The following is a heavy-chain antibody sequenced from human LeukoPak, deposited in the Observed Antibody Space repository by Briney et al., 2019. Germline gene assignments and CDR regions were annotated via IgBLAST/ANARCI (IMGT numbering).Heavy chain of an antibody. Sequence: ASVKVSCKASGGTFSSYAISWVRQAPGQGLEWMGWISAYNGNTNYAQKLQGRVTMTTDTSTSTAYMELRSLRSDDTAVYYCARIHIVVVTGVGYWGQGTLVTVSS. CDR3: ARIHIVVVTGVGY. J-gene: IGHJ4*02. V-gene: IGHV1-18*01. D-gene: IGHD2-21*02. CDR2: ISAYNGNT. CDR1: GGTFSSYA.